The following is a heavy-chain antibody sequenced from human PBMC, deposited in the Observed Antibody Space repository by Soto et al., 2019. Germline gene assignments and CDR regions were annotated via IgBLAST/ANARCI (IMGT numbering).Heavy chain of an antibody. CDR3: AGGTSSSSWYHLSGRPRMDV. D-gene: IGHD6-13*01. Sequence: QVQLVQSGAEVKKPGSSVKVSCKASGGTFSSYTISWVRQAPGQGLEWMGRIIPILGIANYAQKFQGRVTSPADKSTRRAYMEVRSLRSVDTAVYYGAGGTSSSSWYHLSGRPRMDVWGQGTAVTVS. CDR2: IIPILGIA. J-gene: IGHJ6*02. CDR1: GGTFSSYT. V-gene: IGHV1-69*02.